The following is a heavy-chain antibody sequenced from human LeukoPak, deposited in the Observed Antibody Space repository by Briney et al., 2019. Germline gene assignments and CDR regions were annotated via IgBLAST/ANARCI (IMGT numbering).Heavy chain of an antibody. V-gene: IGHV3-33*01. CDR1: GLTFSSYG. D-gene: IGHD3-22*01. CDR3: ARDQDYYDSSGSPNYYFDY. J-gene: IGHJ4*02. Sequence: GGSLRLSCAASGLTFSSYGMHWVRQAPGKGLEWVAVIWYDGSNKYYADSVKGRFTISRDNSKNTLYLQMNSLRADATAVYYCARDQDYYDSSGSPNYYFDYWGQGTLVTVSS. CDR2: IWYDGSNK.